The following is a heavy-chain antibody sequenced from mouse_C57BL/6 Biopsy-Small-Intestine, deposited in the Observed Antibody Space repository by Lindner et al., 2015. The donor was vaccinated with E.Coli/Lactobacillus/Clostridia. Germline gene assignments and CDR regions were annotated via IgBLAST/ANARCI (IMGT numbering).Heavy chain of an antibody. D-gene: IGHD2-3*01. Sequence: VQLQESGPDLVKPGASVKIPCKASGYAFSSSWMNWVKQRPGKGLEWIGRIYPGDGDTNYNGKFKGKATLTADKSSSTAYMQFSSLTSEDSAVYYCARDDGYYGYWYFDVWGTGTTVTVSS. CDR3: ARDDGYYGYWYFDV. CDR1: GYAFSSSW. V-gene: IGHV1-82*01. J-gene: IGHJ1*03. CDR2: IYPGDGDT.